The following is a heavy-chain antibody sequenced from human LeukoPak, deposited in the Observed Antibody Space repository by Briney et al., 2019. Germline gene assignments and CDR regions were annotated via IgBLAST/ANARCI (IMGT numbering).Heavy chain of an antibody. D-gene: IGHD3-22*01. CDR3: ARDLVFSSSGYYAFDI. V-gene: IGHV4-59*01. Sequence: SSETLSLTCTVSGGSISSYYWSWIRQPPGKGLEWIGYIYYSGSTNYNPSLKSRVTISVDTSKNQFSLKLSSVTAADTAVYYCARDLVFSSSGYYAFDIWGQGTMVTVSS. CDR2: IYYSGST. J-gene: IGHJ3*02. CDR1: GGSISSYY.